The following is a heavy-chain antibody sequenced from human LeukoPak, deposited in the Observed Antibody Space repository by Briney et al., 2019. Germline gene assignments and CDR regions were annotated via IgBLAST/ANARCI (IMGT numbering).Heavy chain of an antibody. Sequence: SETLSLTCTVSGGSISSYYWSWIRQPPGKGLEWIGYIYYSGSTYYNPSFKSRVTISVDTSKNLFSLKLSSVTAADTAVYYCARVQRPLDGADYWGQGTLVTVSS. CDR1: GGSISSYY. CDR3: ARVQRPLDGADY. D-gene: IGHD1-1*01. J-gene: IGHJ4*02. CDR2: IYYSGST. V-gene: IGHV4-59*01.